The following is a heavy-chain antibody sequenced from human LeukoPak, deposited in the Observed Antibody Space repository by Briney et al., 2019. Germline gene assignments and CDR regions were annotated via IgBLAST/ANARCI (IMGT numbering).Heavy chain of an antibody. Sequence: GASVKVSCKASGGTFSSYAISWVRQAPGQGLEWMGGIIPIFGTANYAQKFQGRVTITADESTSTAYMELSSLRSEDTAVYYCARDGKRLYDSSGYYPYWGQGTLVTVSS. D-gene: IGHD3-22*01. CDR3: ARDGKRLYDSSGYYPY. V-gene: IGHV1-69*13. CDR1: GGTFSSYA. CDR2: IIPIFGTA. J-gene: IGHJ4*02.